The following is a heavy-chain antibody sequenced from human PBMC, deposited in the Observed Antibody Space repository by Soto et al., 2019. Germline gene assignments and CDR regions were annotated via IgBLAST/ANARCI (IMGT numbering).Heavy chain of an antibody. V-gene: IGHV3-30*18. CDR1: GFTFSSYG. CDR3: AKDLSWSGFGNPRGRYYGMDV. CDR2: ISYDGSNK. J-gene: IGHJ6*02. Sequence: QVQLVESGGGVVQPGRSLRLSCAASGFTFSSYGMHWVRQAPGKGLEWVAVISYDGSNKYYADSVKGRFTISRDNSKNTLYLQMNRLRAEDTAGYYCAKDLSWSGFGNPRGRYYGMDVWGQGTTVTVSS. D-gene: IGHD3-3*01.